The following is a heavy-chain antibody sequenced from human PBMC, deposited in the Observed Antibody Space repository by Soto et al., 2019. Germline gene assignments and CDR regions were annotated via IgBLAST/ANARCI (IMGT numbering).Heavy chain of an antibody. CDR2: IFDSGST. D-gene: IGHD4-17*01. CDR1: GGSISGGVYY. Sequence: QVQLQESGPGLVKPSQTLSLTCTVSGGSISGGVYYWSWIRQPPGKGLEWIGYIFDSGSTYYNPSPKSRVTISVDTSKNQVSLRLSSVTAADTAVYYCAREIIPLTTDWYFDLWGRGTLVTVSS. J-gene: IGHJ2*01. CDR3: AREIIPLTTDWYFDL. V-gene: IGHV4-30-4*01.